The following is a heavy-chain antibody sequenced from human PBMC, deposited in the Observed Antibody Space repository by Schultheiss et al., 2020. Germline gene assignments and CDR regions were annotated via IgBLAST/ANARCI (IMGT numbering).Heavy chain of an antibody. V-gene: IGHV4-34*01. J-gene: IGHJ6*02. CDR1: GGSFSGYY. D-gene: IGHD6-13*01. Sequence: TLSLTCAVYGGSFSGYYWSWIRQPPGKGLEWIGSIYYSGSIYYNPSLKSRVTMSVDTSKNQFSLKLSSVTAADTAVYYCARVRRDSSSWTPLYYYYGMDVWGQGTTVTVSS. CDR2: IYYSGSI. CDR3: ARVRRDSSSWTPLYYYYGMDV.